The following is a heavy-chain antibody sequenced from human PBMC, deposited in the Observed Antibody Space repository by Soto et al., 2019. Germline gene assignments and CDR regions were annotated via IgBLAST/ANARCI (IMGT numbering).Heavy chain of an antibody. Sequence: PSETLSLTCTVSGGSISSYYWSWIRQPPGKGLEWIGYIYYSGSTNYNPSLKSRVTISVDTSKNQFSLKLSSVTAADTAVYYCAREAYYYDSSGILDYWGQGTLVTVSS. CDR1: GGSISSYY. CDR3: AREAYYYDSSGILDY. D-gene: IGHD3-22*01. CDR2: IYYSGST. J-gene: IGHJ4*02. V-gene: IGHV4-59*12.